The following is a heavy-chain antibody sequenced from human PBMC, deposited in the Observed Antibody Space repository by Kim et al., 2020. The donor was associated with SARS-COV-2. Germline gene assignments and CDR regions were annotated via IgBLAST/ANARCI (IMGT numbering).Heavy chain of an antibody. J-gene: IGHJ4*02. D-gene: IGHD5-12*01. CDR2: INHSGST. V-gene: IGHV4-34*01. Sequence: SETLSLTCAVYGGSFSGYYWSWIRQPPGKGLEWIGEINHSGSTNYNPSLKSRVTISVDTSKNQFSLKLSSVTAADTAVYYCARRRYSGYENEKFDYWGQG. CDR3: ARRRYSGYENEKFDY. CDR1: GGSFSGYY.